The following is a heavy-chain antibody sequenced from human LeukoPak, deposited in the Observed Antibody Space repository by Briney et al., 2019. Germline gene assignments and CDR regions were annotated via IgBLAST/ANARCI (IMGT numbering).Heavy chain of an antibody. CDR3: ARVKEGAAYFDY. Sequence: GGSLRLSCAASGFTFSSYAMHWVRQAPGKGLDYVSAINSNGGDTYYADSVKGRFTVSRDNSKNTLYLQMSSLRAEDTAIYYCARVKEGAAYFDYWGQGTLVTVSS. CDR1: GFTFSSYA. V-gene: IGHV3-64D*06. D-gene: IGHD1-26*01. CDR2: INSNGGDT. J-gene: IGHJ4*02.